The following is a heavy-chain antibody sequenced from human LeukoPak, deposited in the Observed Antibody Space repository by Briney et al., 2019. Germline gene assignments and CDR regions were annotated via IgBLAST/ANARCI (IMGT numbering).Heavy chain of an antibody. J-gene: IGHJ3*02. D-gene: IGHD4-17*01. CDR2: ISSSSSYI. CDR3: ARVGDYYAFDI. V-gene: IGHV3-21*01. Sequence: GGSLRLSCAASGFTFSSYSMNWVRQAPGKGLEWISSISSSSSYIYYADSVKGRFTISRDNAKNSLYLQMNSLRAEDTAVYYCARVGDYYAFDIWGQGTMVTVSS. CDR1: GFTFSSYS.